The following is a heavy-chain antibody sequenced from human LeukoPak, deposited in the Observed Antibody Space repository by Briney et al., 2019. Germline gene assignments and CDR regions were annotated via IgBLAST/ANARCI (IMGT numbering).Heavy chain of an antibody. CDR1: GFTFSYYG. J-gene: IGHJ4*02. Sequence: GGSLRLSCAASGFTFSYYGMHWVRQAPGKGLEWVAVKWYDGSNKYYADSVKGRFTISRDNSKNTLYLQMNSLRAEDTAVYYCARDLFGLVVAATAFDYWGQGTLVTVSS. V-gene: IGHV3-30*19. CDR2: KWYDGSNK. CDR3: ARDLFGLVVAATAFDY. D-gene: IGHD2-15*01.